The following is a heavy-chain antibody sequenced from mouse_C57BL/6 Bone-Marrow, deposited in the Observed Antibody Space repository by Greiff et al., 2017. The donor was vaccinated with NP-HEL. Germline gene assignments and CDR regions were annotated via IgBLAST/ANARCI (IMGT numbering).Heavy chain of an antibody. CDR1: GYTFTDYY. J-gene: IGHJ4*01. V-gene: IGHV1-26*01. CDR2: INPNNGGT. Sequence: EVQLQQSGPELVKPGASVKISCKASGYTFTDYYMNWVKQSHGKSLEWIGDINPNNGGTSYNQKFKGKATLTVDKSSSTAYMELRSLTSEDSAVYYCARWGPTVGAMDYWGQGTSVTVSS. D-gene: IGHD1-1*01. CDR3: ARWGPTVGAMDY.